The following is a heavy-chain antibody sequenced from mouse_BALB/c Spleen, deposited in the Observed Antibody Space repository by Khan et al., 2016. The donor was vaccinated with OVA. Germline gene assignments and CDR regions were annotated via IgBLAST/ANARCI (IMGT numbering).Heavy chain of an antibody. D-gene: IGHD2-10*01. CDR3: ASAYYGNEYYAMDY. CDR2: ISSGGSYT. J-gene: IGHJ4*01. V-gene: IGHV5-6*01. CDR1: GFTFSSYG. Sequence: EVELVESGGDLVKPGGSLKVSCAASGFTFSSYGMSWVRQTPDKRLEWVATISSGGSYTYFPDSVKGRFTISRDNAKNTLYLQMSSLKSEDTAMYYFASAYYGNEYYAMDYWGQGTSVTVSS.